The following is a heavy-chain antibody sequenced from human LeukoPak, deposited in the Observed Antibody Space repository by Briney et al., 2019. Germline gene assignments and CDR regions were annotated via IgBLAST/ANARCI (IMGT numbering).Heavy chain of an antibody. CDR3: ARFPVSSGWSFDY. Sequence: GGSLRLSCAASGFTFSSHSMNWVRLAPGKGLEWVSNISSSGSTMYYADSVKGRFTISRDNAKNSLYLQMNSLRDDDTAVYYCARFPVSSGWSFDYWGQGALVTVSS. CDR2: ISSSGSTM. J-gene: IGHJ4*02. D-gene: IGHD6-19*01. CDR1: GFTFSSHS. V-gene: IGHV3-48*02.